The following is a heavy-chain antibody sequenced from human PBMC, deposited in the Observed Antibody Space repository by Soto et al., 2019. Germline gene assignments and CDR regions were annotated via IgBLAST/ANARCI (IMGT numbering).Heavy chain of an antibody. CDR3: AICVCSGGSCYLPDWFDP. D-gene: IGHD2-15*01. Sequence: LSLTCTVAGGSISSGGYYWIWILQHPGKGMEWIGYIYYSGSTYYIPSLKSRVTISVDTSKNQFSLKLSSVTAADTAVYYCAICVCSGGSCYLPDWFDPWGQGILVSVSS. CDR2: IYYSGST. V-gene: IGHV4-31*03. CDR1: GGSISSGGYY. J-gene: IGHJ5*02.